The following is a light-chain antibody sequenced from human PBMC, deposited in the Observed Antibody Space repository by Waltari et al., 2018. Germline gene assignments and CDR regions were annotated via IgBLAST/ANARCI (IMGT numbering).Light chain of an antibody. CDR3: QERGRT. V-gene: IGKV3-15*01. Sequence: IVMTQSQATLSVSPGEGATLPCKASQSLTSNLAWYQQKPGQLPRLLIYGASTRATGIPARFSGRGSGTEFTLTISSLQAEDFAVYYCQERGRTFGQGTKVEIK. CDR2: GAS. CDR1: QSLTSN. J-gene: IGKJ1*01.